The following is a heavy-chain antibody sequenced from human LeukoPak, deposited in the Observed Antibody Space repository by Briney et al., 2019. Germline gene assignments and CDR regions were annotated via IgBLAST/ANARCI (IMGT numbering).Heavy chain of an antibody. Sequence: SETLSLTCAVYGGSFSGYYWSWIRQPPGKGLEWIGEINHSGSTNYNPSFKSRVTISVDTSKNQFSLKLSSVTAADTAVYYCARGSSVEMATILFDYWGQGTLVTVSS. CDR1: GGSFSGYY. J-gene: IGHJ4*02. V-gene: IGHV4-34*01. D-gene: IGHD5-24*01. CDR2: INHSGST. CDR3: ARGSSVEMATILFDY.